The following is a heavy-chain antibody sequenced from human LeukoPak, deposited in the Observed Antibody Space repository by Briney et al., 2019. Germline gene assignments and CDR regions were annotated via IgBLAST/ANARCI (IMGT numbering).Heavy chain of an antibody. CDR2: ILSDGSKE. D-gene: IGHD6-19*01. CDR1: GFTFSSYG. CDR3: ARYGNGAWLGHYAFDM. J-gene: IGHJ3*02. V-gene: IGHV3-33*01. Sequence: GGSLRLSCAASGFTFSSYGMHWVRQAPGKGLEWVAVILSDGSKEFYTDSVKGRFTISRDNAKNSLYLQMNSLKAEDTAVYYCARYGNGAWLGHYAFDMWGQGTMVTVSS.